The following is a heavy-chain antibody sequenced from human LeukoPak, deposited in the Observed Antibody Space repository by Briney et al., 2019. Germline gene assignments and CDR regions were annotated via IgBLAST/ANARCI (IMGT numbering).Heavy chain of an antibody. J-gene: IGHJ4*02. D-gene: IGHD2-8*01. CDR2: FDPEDGET. CDR1: GYTLTELS. Sequence: ASVKVSCKVSGYTLTELSMHWVRQAPGKGLEWMGGFDPEDGETIYAQKFQGRVTMTRDTSTDTAYMELSSLRSEDTAVYYCATVWVYGSPHFDYWGQGTLVTVSS. V-gene: IGHV1-24*01. CDR3: ATVWVYGSPHFDY.